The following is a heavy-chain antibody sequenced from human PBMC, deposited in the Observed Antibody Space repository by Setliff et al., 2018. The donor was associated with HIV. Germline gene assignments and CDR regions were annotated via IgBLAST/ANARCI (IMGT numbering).Heavy chain of an antibody. CDR3: ARDDSNGNTDAFDI. Sequence: GGSLRLSCAAAGFTFSRSGMHWVRQAPGKGLEWVAVISYDGNTEHYADSMEGRVTVSRDNSNNTLYLQMNSLRAGDTAVYYCARDDSNGNTDAFDIWGQGTTVTVSS. J-gene: IGHJ3*02. CDR1: GFTFSRSG. V-gene: IGHV3-30*03. CDR2: ISYDGNTE. D-gene: IGHD5-18*01.